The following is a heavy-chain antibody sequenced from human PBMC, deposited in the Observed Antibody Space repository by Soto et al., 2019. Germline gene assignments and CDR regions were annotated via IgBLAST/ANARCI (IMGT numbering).Heavy chain of an antibody. CDR3: AVPDFGDYWSFDL. D-gene: IGHD4-17*01. CDR2: IVVGSGHT. J-gene: IGHJ2*01. CDR1: GFTFSSSI. Sequence: QMQLVQSGPEVKKPGTSVKVSCKASGFTFSSSIVQWVRQARGQRLEWIGWIVVGSGHTNYEQKFQERVTITRDMSTSTAYMELSSLRSEDTAVYYCAVPDFGDYWSFDLWGRGTLVTVSS. V-gene: IGHV1-58*01.